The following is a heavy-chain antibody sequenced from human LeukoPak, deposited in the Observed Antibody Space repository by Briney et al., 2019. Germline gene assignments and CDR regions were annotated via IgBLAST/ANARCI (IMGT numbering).Heavy chain of an antibody. V-gene: IGHV3-23*01. D-gene: IGHD3-22*01. CDR1: GFTFSSYA. CDR2: ISGSGGST. Sequence: PGGSLRLSCAAPGFTFSSYAMSWVRQAPGKGLEWVSAISGSGGSTYYADSVKGRFTISRDNSKNTLYLQMNSLRAEDTAVYYCAKDRYYYDSSGYYYAPSPFDYWGQGTLVTVSS. CDR3: AKDRYYYDSSGYYYAPSPFDY. J-gene: IGHJ4*02.